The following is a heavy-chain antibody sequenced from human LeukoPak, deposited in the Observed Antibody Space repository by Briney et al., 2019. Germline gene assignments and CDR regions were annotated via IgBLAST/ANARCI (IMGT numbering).Heavy chain of an antibody. CDR1: GYTFTSYG. D-gene: IGHD3-22*01. V-gene: IGHV1-2*02. CDR2: INPNSGGT. Sequence: GASVKVSCKASGYTFTSYGISWVRQAPGQGLEWMGWINPNSGGTNYAQKFQGRVTMTRDTSISTAYMELSRLRSDDTAVYYCARGYYDSSGFTLGLFDPWGQGTLVTVSS. J-gene: IGHJ5*02. CDR3: ARGYYDSSGFTLGLFDP.